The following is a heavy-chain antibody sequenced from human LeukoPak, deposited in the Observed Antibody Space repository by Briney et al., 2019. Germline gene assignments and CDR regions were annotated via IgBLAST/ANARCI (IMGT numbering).Heavy chain of an antibody. V-gene: IGHV3-21*01. D-gene: IGHD3-10*01. J-gene: IGHJ4*02. Sequence: GGSLRLSCAASGFTFSSYTMNWVRQAPGKGLEWVSSISTSSIYIYYADSVKGRFTISRDNAKNSLYLQMNSPRVEDTAIYYCVKVAKYYYGSETYYFFEHWGQGTPVTASS. CDR1: GFTFSSYT. CDR3: VKVAKYYYGSETYYFFEH. CDR2: ISTSSIYI.